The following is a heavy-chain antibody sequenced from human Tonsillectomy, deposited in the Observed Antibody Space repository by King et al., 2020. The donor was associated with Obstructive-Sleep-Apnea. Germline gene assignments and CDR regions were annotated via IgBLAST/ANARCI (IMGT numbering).Heavy chain of an antibody. CDR2: IYYSGST. CDR1: GGSISSYY. J-gene: IGHJ6*02. D-gene: IGHD3-3*01. Sequence: QLQESGPGLVKPSETLSLTCTVSGGSISSYYWSWIRQPPGKGLEWIGYIYYSGSTNYNPSLKSRVTISVDTSKNQFSLKLSSVTAADTAVYYCARHTPPPEYYDLWSGYYNYYGMDVWGQGTTVTVSS. V-gene: IGHV4-59*08. CDR3: ARHTPPPEYYDLWSGYYNYYGMDV.